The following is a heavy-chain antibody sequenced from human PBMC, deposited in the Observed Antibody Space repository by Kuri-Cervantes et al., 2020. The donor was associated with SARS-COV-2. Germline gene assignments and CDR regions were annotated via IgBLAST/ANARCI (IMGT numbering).Heavy chain of an antibody. CDR1: GGSFSVYS. CDR2: ITHSGRT. CDR3: ARGYTDITMIVVVMTGAAHYFDY. Sequence: SQTLSLSCAVSGGSFSVYSSTWICQSPGKGLEWIGEITHSGRTNYNPSLKSRVTISLDTSKNQFSLKLSSVTAADTALYYCARGYTDITMIVVVMTGAAHYFDYWCRGTLVTVSS. V-gene: IGHV4-34*01. D-gene: IGHD3-22*01. J-gene: IGHJ4*02.